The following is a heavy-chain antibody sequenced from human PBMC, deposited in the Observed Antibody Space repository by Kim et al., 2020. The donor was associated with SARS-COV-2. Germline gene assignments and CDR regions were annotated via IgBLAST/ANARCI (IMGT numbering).Heavy chain of an antibody. D-gene: IGHD3-10*01. CDR3: ARGGSGSYNYHY. Sequence: SDAQKVPGRVTMTRDTSTSTVYMELSSLRSEDTAVYYCARGGSGSYNYHYWGQGTLVTVSS. V-gene: IGHV1-46*01. J-gene: IGHJ4*02.